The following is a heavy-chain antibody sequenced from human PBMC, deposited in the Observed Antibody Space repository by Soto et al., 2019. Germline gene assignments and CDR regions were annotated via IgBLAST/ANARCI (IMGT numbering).Heavy chain of an antibody. CDR1: GGSINSGRYS. CDR3: ARGINYYDSSGDSWFDP. CDR2: MYHTGTT. J-gene: IGHJ5*02. Sequence: PSETLSLTCTVSGGSINSGRYSWTWIRQPPGEGLQWLGHMYHTGTTYYNPSLKSRVTMSVDTSKNQFSLKLTSVTAADTAMYYCARGINYYDSSGDSWFDPWGQGTLVTVSS. D-gene: IGHD3-22*01. V-gene: IGHV4-30-2*01.